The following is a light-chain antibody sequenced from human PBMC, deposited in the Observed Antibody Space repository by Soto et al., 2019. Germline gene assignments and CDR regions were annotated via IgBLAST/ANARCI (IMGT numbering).Light chain of an antibody. CDR1: QSISDT. CDR2: GAS. V-gene: IGKV3-15*01. J-gene: IGKJ1*01. CDR3: QHYNDWPTT. Sequence: EIVMTQSPATLSVSPGGIATLSCSASQSISDTLAWYQQKPGQAPRLLIYGASRRATGFPARFSGSGSGTDFTLTISSLQSEDAAVYYCQHYNDWPTTFGQGTKVDIK.